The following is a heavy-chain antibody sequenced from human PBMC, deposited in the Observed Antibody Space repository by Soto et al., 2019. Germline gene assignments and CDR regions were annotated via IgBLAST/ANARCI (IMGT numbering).Heavy chain of an antibody. CDR3: ARAGHYDSSGHASFDN. CDR1: GFSFSSYS. J-gene: IGHJ4*02. CDR2: ISSSVYYI. V-gene: IGHV3-21*01. Sequence: EVQLVESGGGLVKPGGSLRLYCAASGFSFSSYSMNWVRQAPGRGLEWVSSISSSVYYIYYADSVKGRFTISRDNAKNSLYLQLNSLRAEDTAIYYCARAGHYDSSGHASFDNWGQGTLVTVSS. D-gene: IGHD3-22*01.